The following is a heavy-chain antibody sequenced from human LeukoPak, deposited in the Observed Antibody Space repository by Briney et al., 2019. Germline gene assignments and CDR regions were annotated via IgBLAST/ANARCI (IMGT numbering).Heavy chain of an antibody. J-gene: IGHJ4*02. V-gene: IGHV4-39*01. Sequence: ASETLSLTCTVSGGSISSNNYYWGWIRQPPGKGLEWIGSIYYSGSTYYNPSLKSRVTISVDTSKNQFSLKLSSVTAADTAVYYCASHYGSGTSPDLDYWGQGTLVTVSS. CDR2: IYYSGST. CDR1: GGSISSNNYY. CDR3: ASHYGSGTSPDLDY. D-gene: IGHD3-10*01.